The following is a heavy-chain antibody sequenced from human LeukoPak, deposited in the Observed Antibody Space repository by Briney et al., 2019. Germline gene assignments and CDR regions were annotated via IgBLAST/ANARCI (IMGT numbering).Heavy chain of an antibody. V-gene: IGHV3-48*02. CDR2: ISRSSINI. Sequence: GGSLRLSCAASGFTFSTYSMNWVRQAPGKGLEWVSYISRSSINIYYADSVKGRFTISRDNAKNSLYLQMNSLRDEDTAVYYRARGDLIVDYWGQGTLVTVSS. CDR3: ARGDLIVDY. D-gene: IGHD3-16*02. J-gene: IGHJ4*02. CDR1: GFTFSTYS.